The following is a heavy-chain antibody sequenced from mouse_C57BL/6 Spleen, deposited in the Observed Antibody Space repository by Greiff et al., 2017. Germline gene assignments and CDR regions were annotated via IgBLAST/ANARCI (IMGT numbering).Heavy chain of an antibody. CDR1: GYTFTSYW. D-gene: IGHD1-1*01. CDR2: IDPSDSET. V-gene: IGHV1-52*01. J-gene: IGHJ3*01. CDR3: ARQGYGSPWFAY. Sequence: QVQLQQPGAELVRPGSSVKLSCKASGYTFTSYWMHWVKQRPIQGLEWIGNIDPSDSETHYNQKFKDKATLTVDKSSSTAYMQLSSLTSEDSAVDYCARQGYGSPWFAYWGQGTLVTVSA.